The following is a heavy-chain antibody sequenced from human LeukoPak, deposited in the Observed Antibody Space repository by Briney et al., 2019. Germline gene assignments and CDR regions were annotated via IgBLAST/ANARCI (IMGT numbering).Heavy chain of an antibody. J-gene: IGHJ4*02. V-gene: IGHV3-21*01. CDR2: ISSSSSYI. CDR3: ARAVGVAHGDY. D-gene: IGHD3-16*01. Sequence: GGSLRLSCAASKFTFSNYAMNWVRQAPGKGLEWVSSISSSSSYIYYADSVKGRFTISRDNAKNSLYLQMNSLRAGDTAVYYCARAVGVAHGDYWGQGTLVTVSS. CDR1: KFTFSNYA.